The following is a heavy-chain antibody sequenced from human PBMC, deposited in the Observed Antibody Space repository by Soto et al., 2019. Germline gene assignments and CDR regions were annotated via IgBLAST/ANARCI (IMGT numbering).Heavy chain of an antibody. CDR2: ITSSSIYI. CDR3: ARVSCSSTSCLYNWFAP. Sequence: GGSLRLSCAASGFTFSSYSMNWVRQAPGKGLEWVSSITSSSIYIYYADSVKGRFTISRDNAKNSLYLQMNSLRAEDTAVYYCARVSCSSTSCLYNWFAPWGQGTLVTVSS. J-gene: IGHJ5*02. CDR1: GFTFSSYS. V-gene: IGHV3-21*01. D-gene: IGHD2-2*01.